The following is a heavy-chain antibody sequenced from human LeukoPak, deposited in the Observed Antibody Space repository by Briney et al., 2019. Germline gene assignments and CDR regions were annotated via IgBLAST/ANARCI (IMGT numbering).Heavy chain of an antibody. D-gene: IGHD1-26*01. V-gene: IGHV3-33*01. CDR1: GFTLSSYG. J-gene: IGHJ4*02. CDR3: ARGSVGPDC. CDR2: IWYDGSKT. Sequence: GGSLRLSCAASGFTLSSYGMHWVRQAPGKGLEWVAVIWYDGSKTYHADSVTGRFTISRDNSKNTLYLQMNSLRAEDTAVYYCARGSVGPDCWGQGTLVTVSS.